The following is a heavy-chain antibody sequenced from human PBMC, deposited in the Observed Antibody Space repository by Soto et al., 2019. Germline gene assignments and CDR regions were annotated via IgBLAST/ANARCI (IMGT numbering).Heavy chain of an antibody. Sequence: SETLSLTCTVSGGSISSYYWSWIRQPPGKGLEWIGYIYYSGSTNYNPSLKSRVTISVDTSKNQFSLKLSSVTAADTAVYYCARDRSSSSGAYYYYYMDVWGNGTTVTVSS. CDR1: GGSISSYY. J-gene: IGHJ6*03. D-gene: IGHD6-6*01. CDR3: ARDRSSSSGAYYYYYMDV. CDR2: IYYSGST. V-gene: IGHV4-59*01.